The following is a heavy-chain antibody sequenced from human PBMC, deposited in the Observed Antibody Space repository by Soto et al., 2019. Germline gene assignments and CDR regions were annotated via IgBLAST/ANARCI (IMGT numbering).Heavy chain of an antibody. Sequence: PSETLSLICAVYGGSFSCYYWSWIRQPPGKGLEWIGEINHSGSTNYNPSLKSRVTISVDTSKNQFSLKLSSVTAADTAVYYCARTSDLGFRDWFDPWGQGTLVTVSS. CDR2: INHSGST. J-gene: IGHJ5*02. CDR1: GGSFSCYY. D-gene: IGHD2-21*01. V-gene: IGHV4-34*01. CDR3: ARTSDLGFRDWFDP.